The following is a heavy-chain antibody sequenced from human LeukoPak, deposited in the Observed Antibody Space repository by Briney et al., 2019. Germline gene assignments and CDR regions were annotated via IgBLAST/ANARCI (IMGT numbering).Heavy chain of an antibody. Sequence: GASVKVSRKASGYTFSMYYIHWVRQAPGQGLEWMGWINANSDGTNYAQKFQGRVTMTRDTSITTVYMELSRLRSDDTAVYYCARDSTTYDDYGDYRYHHGMDVWGQGTTVTVSS. D-gene: IGHD4-17*01. J-gene: IGHJ6*02. CDR2: INANSDGT. CDR3: ARDSTTYDDYGDYRYHHGMDV. CDR1: GYTFSMYY. V-gene: IGHV1-2*02.